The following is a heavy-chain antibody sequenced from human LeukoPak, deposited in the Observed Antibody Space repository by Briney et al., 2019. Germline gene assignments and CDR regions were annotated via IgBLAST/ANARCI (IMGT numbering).Heavy chain of an antibody. Sequence: SETLSLTCTVSGYSISSGYYWGWIRQPPGKGLEWIGSIYYSGSTYYNPSLKSRVTISVDTSKNQFSLKLSSVTAADTAVYYCARLTDYGDYLDYWGQGTLVTVSS. D-gene: IGHD4-17*01. CDR2: IYYSGST. CDR1: GYSISSGYY. J-gene: IGHJ4*02. CDR3: ARLTDYGDYLDY. V-gene: IGHV4-38-2*02.